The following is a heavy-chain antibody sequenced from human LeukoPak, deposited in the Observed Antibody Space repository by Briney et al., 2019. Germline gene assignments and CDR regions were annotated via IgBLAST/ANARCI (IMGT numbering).Heavy chain of an antibody. CDR2: ISYDGSNK. Sequence: GGSLRLSCAASGFTFSSYAMHWVRQAPGKGLEWVAVISYDGSNKYYADSVKGRFTISRDNSKNTLYLQMNSLRAEDTAVYYCARDAAYYYDSSGYFRIYYFDYWGQGTLVTVSS. CDR1: GFTFSSYA. D-gene: IGHD3-22*01. J-gene: IGHJ4*02. V-gene: IGHV3-30-3*01. CDR3: ARDAAYYYDSSGYFRIYYFDY.